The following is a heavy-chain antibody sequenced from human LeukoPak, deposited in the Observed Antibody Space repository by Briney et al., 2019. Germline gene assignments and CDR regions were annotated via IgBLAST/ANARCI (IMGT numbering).Heavy chain of an antibody. Sequence: ASVKVSCKASGYTFTGYYMHWVRQAPGQGLEWMGIINPSGGSTNYAQKFQGRVTMTRDTSTSTVYMELSSLRSEDTAVYYCTRDQGGHSSSWFEFDPRGQGTLVTVSS. V-gene: IGHV1-46*01. CDR2: INPSGGST. CDR3: TRDQGGHSSSWFEFDP. D-gene: IGHD6-13*01. J-gene: IGHJ5*02. CDR1: GYTFTGYY.